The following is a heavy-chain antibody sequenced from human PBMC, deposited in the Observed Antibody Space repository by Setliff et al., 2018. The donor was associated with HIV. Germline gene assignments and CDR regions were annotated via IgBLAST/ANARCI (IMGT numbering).Heavy chain of an antibody. V-gene: IGHV1-3*04. D-gene: IGHD1-26*01. J-gene: IGHJ6*02. CDR3: ARVSGGRPGNYYYAMDV. CDR2: INTGNENT. Sequence: ASVKVSCKASGYIFTSYVIHWVRQAPGQRLEWMGWINTGNENTRYSQKFQGRVSIIRDTSANTAYMELTNLRSDDSAIYYCARVSGGRPGNYYYAMDVWGQGTTVTVSS. CDR1: GYIFTSYV.